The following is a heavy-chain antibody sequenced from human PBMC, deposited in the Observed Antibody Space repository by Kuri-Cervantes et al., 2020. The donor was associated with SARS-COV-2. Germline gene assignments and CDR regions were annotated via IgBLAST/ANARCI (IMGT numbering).Heavy chain of an antibody. J-gene: IGHJ4*02. V-gene: IGHV1-8*02. D-gene: IGHD1-26*01. Sequence: ASVKVSCKASGYTFTSYDINWVRQATGQGLEWMGWMNPNSGNTGYAQKFQGRVTMTRNTSISTAYMELRSLRSDDTAVYYCAGGSLPSHRYFDYWGQGTLVTVSS. CDR2: MNPNSGNT. CDR1: GYTFTSYD. CDR3: AGGSLPSHRYFDY.